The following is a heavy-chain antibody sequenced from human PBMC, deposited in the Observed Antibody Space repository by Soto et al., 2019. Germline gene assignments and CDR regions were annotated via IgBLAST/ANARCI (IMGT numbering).Heavy chain of an antibody. D-gene: IGHD1-1*01. CDR1: GFSFTTYG. Sequence: QVQLVESGGGWVQPGRSLRLSCEATGFSFTTYGMHWVRQAPGKGLEWVAVIGYDGNNKYYAESVEGRFTISRDNSKNTVYLQMKSLRGDDTAVYYCARGRVTGIVGIFGSPLDIWGQGTVVTVSS. CDR3: ARGRVTGIVGIFGSPLDI. V-gene: IGHV3-33*01. J-gene: IGHJ3*02. CDR2: IGYDGNNK.